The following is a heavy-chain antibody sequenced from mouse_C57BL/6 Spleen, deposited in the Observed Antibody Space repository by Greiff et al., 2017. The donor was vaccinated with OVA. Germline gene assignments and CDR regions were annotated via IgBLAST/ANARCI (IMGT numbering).Heavy chain of an antibody. CDR3: ARLFAY. J-gene: IGHJ3*01. Sequence: VQLKESGPELVKPGASVKIPCKASGYTFTDYNMDWVKQSHGKSLEWIGDINPNNGGTIYNQKFKGKATLTVDKSSSTAYMELRSLTSEDTAVYYCARLFAYWGQGTLVTVSA. V-gene: IGHV1-18*01. CDR1: GYTFTDYN. CDR2: INPNNGGT.